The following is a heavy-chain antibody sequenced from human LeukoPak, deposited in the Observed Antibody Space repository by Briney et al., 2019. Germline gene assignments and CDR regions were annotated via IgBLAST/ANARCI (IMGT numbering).Heavy chain of an antibody. CDR1: GFTFSSYG. CDR3: AKDPASYDILTGYMLY. Sequence: GGSLRLSCAASGFTFSSYGMHWVRQAPGKGLEWVAVISYDGSNKYYADSVKGRFTISRDNSKNTLYLQMNSLRAEDTAVYYCAKDPASYDILTGYMLYWGQGTLSPSPQ. J-gene: IGHJ4*02. D-gene: IGHD3-9*01. V-gene: IGHV3-30*18. CDR2: ISYDGSNK.